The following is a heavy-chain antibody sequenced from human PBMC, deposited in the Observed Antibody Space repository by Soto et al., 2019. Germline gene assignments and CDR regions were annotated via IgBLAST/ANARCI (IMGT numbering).Heavy chain of an antibody. CDR1: GYTLTELS. Sequence: VSCKVSGYTLTELSMHWVRQAPGKGLEWMGGFDPEDGETIYAQKFQGRVTMTEDTSTDTAYMELSSLRSEDTAVYYCATVYYGSGTYYFDYWGQGTLVTVSS. J-gene: IGHJ4*02. CDR3: ATVYYGSGTYYFDY. D-gene: IGHD3-10*01. CDR2: FDPEDGET. V-gene: IGHV1-24*01.